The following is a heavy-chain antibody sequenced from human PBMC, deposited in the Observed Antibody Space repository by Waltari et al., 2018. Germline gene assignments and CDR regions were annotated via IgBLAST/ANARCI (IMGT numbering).Heavy chain of an antibody. CDR2: VHGSGRT. CDR1: GDPIPTPYQ. CDR3: ARDRGRGLYLDS. D-gene: IGHD2-15*01. V-gene: IGHV4-4*03. J-gene: IGHJ4*02. Sequence: QLQESGPGLAHPPGTLSVTCAVPGDPIPTPYQWNWVRQSPGKGLEWIGQVHGSGRTNYNPSFASRITVTLDPYNSQFSLKVASATAADTAVYYCARDRGRGLYLDSWGPGTLVTVS.